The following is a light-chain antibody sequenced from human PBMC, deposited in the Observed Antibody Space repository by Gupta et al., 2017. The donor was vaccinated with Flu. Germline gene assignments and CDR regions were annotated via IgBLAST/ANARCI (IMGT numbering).Light chain of an antibody. CDR2: KAS. V-gene: IGKV1-5*03. J-gene: IGKJ1*01. CDR3: QQYNSDSGT. CDR1: QSISSW. Sequence: PSTLSASAGERVTITCRSSQSISSWLAWYQQKSGKAPKLLIYKASSLESGVPSRFSGSGSGTEFTLTISSLQPDDFATDYCQQYNSDSGTFGQGTKVEIK.